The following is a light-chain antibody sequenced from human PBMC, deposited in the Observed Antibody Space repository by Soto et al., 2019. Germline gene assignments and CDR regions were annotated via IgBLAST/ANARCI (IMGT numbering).Light chain of an antibody. Sequence: QSVLTQPRSVSGSPGESVTISCSGTSSDDGSYNYVSWYQQYPGKAPKVMIYDVSERPSEVPVRFSGSKSGNTASLTISGLQAEDEAEYFCCSYSGSDSLLFGGGTKLTVL. CDR2: DVS. J-gene: IGLJ2*01. CDR3: CSYSGSDSLL. CDR1: SSDDGSYNY. V-gene: IGLV2-11*01.